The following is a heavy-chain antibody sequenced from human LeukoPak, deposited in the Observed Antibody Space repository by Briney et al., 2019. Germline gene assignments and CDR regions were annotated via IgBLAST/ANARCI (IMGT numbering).Heavy chain of an antibody. V-gene: IGHV4-59*08. Sequence: SETLSLTCTVSGGSFSSYYWSWIRQTPGKGLEWIGYIFHSGYTNYNPSLKSRVTISVDTSKNQFSLKLSSVTAADTAVYYCARLGGSYLSYWFFDLWGRGTLVTVPS. D-gene: IGHD1-26*01. CDR2: IFHSGYT. CDR3: ARLGGSYLSYWFFDL. CDR1: GGSFSSYY. J-gene: IGHJ2*01.